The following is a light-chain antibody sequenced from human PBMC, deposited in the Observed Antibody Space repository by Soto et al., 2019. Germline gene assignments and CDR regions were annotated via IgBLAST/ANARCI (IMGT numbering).Light chain of an antibody. Sequence: EIVLTQSPGTLSLSPGERAILSCRASQSVGSRSLAWYQQKPGQAPRLLISGASSRAADIPDRFSGSGSGTDFTLTINRLEPEDFAVYYCQQYDGSPRTFGQGTKLDIK. CDR3: QQYDGSPRT. CDR1: QSVGSRS. J-gene: IGKJ1*01. V-gene: IGKV3-20*01. CDR2: GAS.